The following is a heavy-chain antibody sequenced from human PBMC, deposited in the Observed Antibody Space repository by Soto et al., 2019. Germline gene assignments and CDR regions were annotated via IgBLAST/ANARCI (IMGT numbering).Heavy chain of an antibody. V-gene: IGHV4-30-2*01. CDR3: ARVPDD. CDR1: GGSISSGGYS. J-gene: IGHJ4*02. CDR2: MYHSGST. Sequence: QLQLQESGSGLVKPSQTLSLTCAVSGGSISSGGYSWSWIRQPPGKGLEWIGYMYHSGSTYYNPSLKSRVTISIARSKNQSSPKLSSVTAAATAVYYCARVPDDWVQGILVTVSS. D-gene: IGHD2-2*01.